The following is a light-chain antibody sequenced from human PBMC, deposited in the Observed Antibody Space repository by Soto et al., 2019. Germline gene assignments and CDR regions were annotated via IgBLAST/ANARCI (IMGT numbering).Light chain of an antibody. V-gene: IGKV1-9*01. CDR2: EES. CDR1: QDINNN. J-gene: IGKJ4*01. CDR3: QQVKSYPRT. Sequence: DIQMTQSPSSLSASVGDRVTITCQASQDINNNLAWYQQKPGNPPRLLIYEESTLHSGVPSRFSGRKVGTQFILTIDSLQPEDFATYYCQQVKSYPRTFGGGTKVDI.